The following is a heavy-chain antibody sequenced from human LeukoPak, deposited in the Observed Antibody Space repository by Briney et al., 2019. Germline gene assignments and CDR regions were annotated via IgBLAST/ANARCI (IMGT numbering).Heavy chain of an antibody. Sequence: PGGSLRLSCAASAFTFSDYWMTWVRQTPGKGLERAANINNHGSETYYVDSVRGRFTISRDNAKNSLYLQMNSLRAEDTAVYYCARVLRYCSGGNCYSGGLGYMDVWGKGTTVTISS. CDR2: INNHGSET. D-gene: IGHD2-15*01. V-gene: IGHV3-7*03. J-gene: IGHJ6*03. CDR1: AFTFSDYW. CDR3: ARVLRYCSGGNCYSGGLGYMDV.